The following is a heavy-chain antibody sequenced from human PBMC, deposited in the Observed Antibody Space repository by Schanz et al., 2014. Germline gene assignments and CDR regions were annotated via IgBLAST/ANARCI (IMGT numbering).Heavy chain of an antibody. J-gene: IGHJ4*02. CDR1: GFNFSDYA. V-gene: IGHV3-23*01. CDR2: ISGGGGTT. CDR3: AKSLESCPGGRCSRGYFDY. D-gene: IGHD2-8*02. Sequence: EVHLLESGGGLVPPGGSLRLSCAASGFNFSDYAMCWVRQAPGKGLEWVSAISGGGGTTYYTDSVKGRFTISRDNSKSTLYLQMNSLRAEDTAVYYCAKSLESCPGGRCSRGYFDYWGQGTLVTVSS.